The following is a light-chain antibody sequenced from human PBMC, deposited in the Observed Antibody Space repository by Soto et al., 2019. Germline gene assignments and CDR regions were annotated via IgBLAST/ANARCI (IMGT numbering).Light chain of an antibody. Sequence: IQLAPFPSSLSASGGARLTITCQSSQDINNYLNWYQQKPGKAPKLLIFDATNLERGVPSRFSGGGSRTHFSFTISSLQPEDFATYYCLQDDSLPPTFGQGTRLDIK. V-gene: IGKV1-33*01. J-gene: IGKJ5*01. CDR3: LQDDSLPPT. CDR2: DAT. CDR1: QDINNY.